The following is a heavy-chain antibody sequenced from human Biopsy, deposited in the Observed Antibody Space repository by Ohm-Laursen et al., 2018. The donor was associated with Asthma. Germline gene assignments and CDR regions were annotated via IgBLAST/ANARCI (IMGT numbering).Heavy chain of an antibody. CDR3: ARDVMEWYLPAFDF. CDR1: GFVFSQSG. V-gene: IGHV3-30*03. J-gene: IGHJ4*02. CDR2: GGSYYDGGLK. D-gene: IGHD3-3*01. Sequence: SLRLSCAASGFVFSQSGMHWVRQAPGKGLEWVAVGGSYYDGGLKYYADSVNGRFTVSRDDSKNTLYLQMNSLSPDDTAVYYCARDVMEWYLPAFDFWGQGTLVTVSS.